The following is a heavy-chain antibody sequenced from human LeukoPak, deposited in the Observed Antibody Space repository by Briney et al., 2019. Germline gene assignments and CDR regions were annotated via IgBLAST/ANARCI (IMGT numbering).Heavy chain of an antibody. CDR2: INHSGST. D-gene: IGHD6-19*01. V-gene: IGHV4-4*02. J-gene: IGHJ4*02. Sequence: SETLSLTCAVSGGSISSNNWWGWVRQPPGKGLEWIGEINHSGSTNYNPSLKSRVTISVDTSKNQFSLKLSSVTAADTAVYYCARDSIAVAGTIDYWGQGTLVTVSS. CDR1: GGSISSNNW. CDR3: ARDSIAVAGTIDY.